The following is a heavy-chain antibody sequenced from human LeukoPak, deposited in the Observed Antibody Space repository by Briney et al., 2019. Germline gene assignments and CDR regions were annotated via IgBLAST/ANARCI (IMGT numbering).Heavy chain of an antibody. CDR2: IKEDGSEK. V-gene: IGHV3-7*04. CDR1: GFTFSDYW. D-gene: IGHD6-13*01. Sequence: GGSLRLSCAASGFTFSDYWMSWVRQAPGKGLEWVANIKEDGSEKYYVDSVKGRFTISRDNAKNSLYLQMNSLRAEDTAVYYCARVPMAAANFDYWGQGTLVTVSS. J-gene: IGHJ4*02. CDR3: ARVPMAAANFDY.